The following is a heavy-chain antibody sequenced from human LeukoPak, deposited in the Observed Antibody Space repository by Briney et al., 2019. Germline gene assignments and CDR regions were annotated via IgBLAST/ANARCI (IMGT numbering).Heavy chain of an antibody. CDR3: ARRANGEGYFDY. V-gene: IGHV4-59*08. Sequence: SETLSFTCTVSGGSISSYYWSWIRQPPGKGLEWIGYIYYSGSTNYNPSLKSRVTISVDTSKNQFSLKLSSVTAADTAVYYCARRANGEGYFDYWGQGTLVTVSS. CDR1: GGSISSYY. CDR2: IYYSGST. J-gene: IGHJ4*02.